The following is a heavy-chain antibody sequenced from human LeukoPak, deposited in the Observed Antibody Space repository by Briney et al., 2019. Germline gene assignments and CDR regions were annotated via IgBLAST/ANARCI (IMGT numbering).Heavy chain of an antibody. V-gene: IGHV4-59*01. D-gene: IGHD1-26*01. CDR3: ARREDYFDS. Sequence: SETLSLTCTVSGGSIRSYYWSWIRQPPGKGLEWIGYIYYSGSTNYNPSLKSRVTISVDTSKNQFSLKVSSVTAADTAVYYCARREDYFDSWGQGTLVTVSS. J-gene: IGHJ4*02. CDR2: IYYSGST. CDR1: GGSIRSYY.